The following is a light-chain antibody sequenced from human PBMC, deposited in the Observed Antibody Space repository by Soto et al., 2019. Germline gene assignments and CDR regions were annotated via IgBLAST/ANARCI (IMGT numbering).Light chain of an antibody. V-gene: IGKV3-20*01. CDR2: GAS. CDR1: QSISSTY. Sequence: EIVLTQSPGTLSLSPGERATLSCRASQSISSTYLAWYQQKPGQAPRLLIYGASSRATGIPDRFSGSGSGTELTLTISRLEAEDFAVYYCQQYGSSPLYIFGQGTKLEIK. J-gene: IGKJ2*01. CDR3: QQYGSSPLYI.